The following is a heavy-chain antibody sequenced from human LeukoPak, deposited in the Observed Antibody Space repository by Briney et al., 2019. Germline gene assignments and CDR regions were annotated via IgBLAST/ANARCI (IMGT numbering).Heavy chain of an antibody. CDR3: ARVNTPYYYYMDV. Sequence: GASVKLSCKASGYTLNSYGISWVRQAPGQGLEWMGWISAYHGNTNYAQNLQGRVTMSTDTSTSTAYMELRSLRSDDTAVYHCARVNTPYYYYMDVWGKGTTVTVSS. CDR2: ISAYHGNT. D-gene: IGHD2-15*01. V-gene: IGHV1-18*01. J-gene: IGHJ6*03. CDR1: GYTLNSYG.